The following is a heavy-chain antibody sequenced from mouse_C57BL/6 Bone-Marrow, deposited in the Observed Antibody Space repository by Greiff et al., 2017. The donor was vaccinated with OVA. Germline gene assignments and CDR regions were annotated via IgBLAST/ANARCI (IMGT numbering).Heavy chain of an antibody. D-gene: IGHD2-3*01. CDR3: ARNGYWRYFDV. CDR2: INPYNGGT. V-gene: IGHV1-19*01. Sequence: EVKLQQSGPVLVKPGASVKMSCKASGYTFTDYYMNWVKQSHGKSLEWIGVINPYNGGTSYNQKFKGKATLTVDKSSSTAYMELNSLTSEDSAVYYCARNGYWRYFDVWGTGTTVTVSS. J-gene: IGHJ1*03. CDR1: GYTFTDYY.